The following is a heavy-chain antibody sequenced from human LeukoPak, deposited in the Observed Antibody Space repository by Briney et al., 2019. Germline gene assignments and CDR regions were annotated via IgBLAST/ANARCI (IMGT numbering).Heavy chain of an antibody. CDR3: ARDNGPVGLDA. Sequence: GGSLRLSCTASEFTFSSYGMNWVRQAPGKGLEWVSRINSDGSSTSYADSVKGRFTISRDNAKNTLYLQMNSLRAEDTAVYYCARDNGPVGLDAWGQGTTVTVSS. J-gene: IGHJ6*02. CDR1: EFTFSSYG. CDR2: INSDGSST. D-gene: IGHD3/OR15-3a*01. V-gene: IGHV3-74*01.